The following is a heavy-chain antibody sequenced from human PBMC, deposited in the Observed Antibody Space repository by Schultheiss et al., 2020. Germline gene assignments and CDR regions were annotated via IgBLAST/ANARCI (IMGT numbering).Heavy chain of an antibody. CDR3: ARDEVGVREGLGV. D-gene: IGHD2-15*01. Sequence: GGSLRLSCAASGFTFSSYGMHWVRQAPAKGLEWVAVISYDGSNKYYADSVKGRFTISRDNSKNTLYLQMNSLRAEDTAVYYCARDEVGVREGLGVWGQGTTVTVSS. CDR1: GFTFSSYG. CDR2: ISYDGSNK. J-gene: IGHJ6*02. V-gene: IGHV3-30*03.